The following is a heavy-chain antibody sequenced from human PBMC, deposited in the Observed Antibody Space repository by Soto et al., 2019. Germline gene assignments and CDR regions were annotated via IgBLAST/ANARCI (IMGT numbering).Heavy chain of an antibody. CDR2: ISYDGSNE. V-gene: IGHV3-30*18. Sequence: QVHLVESGGGVVQPGRSLRLSCEASGFTFSNYGTHWVRQAPGEGLEWVAHISYDGSNEHYTDSVKGRFTISRDNSKNMLFLHMNSLTSVYTAVHHFAKYPYFLYSCGYYIFDYWGPGTLVTVSS. CDR1: GFTFSNYG. CDR3: AKYPYFLYSCGYYIFDY. D-gene: IGHD3-22*01. J-gene: IGHJ4*02.